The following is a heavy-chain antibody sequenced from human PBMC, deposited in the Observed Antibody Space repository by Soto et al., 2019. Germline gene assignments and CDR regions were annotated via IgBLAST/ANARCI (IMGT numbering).Heavy chain of an antibody. J-gene: IGHJ4*02. Sequence: GASVKVSCKASGYRFNNYAMHWVRQAPGQRLEWMGWINAGNGNTKYSQKFQGRVIITRDTSASTAYMELSSLRSEDTAVYFCAVGRIAVAGIDSWGQGTLVTVSS. CDR1: GYRFNNYA. CDR2: INAGNGNT. V-gene: IGHV1-3*01. CDR3: AVGRIAVAGIDS. D-gene: IGHD6-19*01.